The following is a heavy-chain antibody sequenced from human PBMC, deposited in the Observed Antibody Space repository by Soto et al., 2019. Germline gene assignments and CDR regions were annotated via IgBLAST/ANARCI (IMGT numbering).Heavy chain of an antibody. V-gene: IGHV1-2*02. CDR3: ARPPGYISDWYYFDL. CDR2: ISPKSGGT. D-gene: IGHD3-9*01. J-gene: IGHJ4*02. Sequence: QVQLVQSGAEVKKPGASVKVSCEASGYSFIDYYIHWVRQAPGQGFEWVGRISPKSGGTNSAQKFEGRFTKTWDTSLNTAYMELSSLKSDDTAVYYCARPPGYISDWYYFDLWGQGTRVTVSS. CDR1: GYSFIDYY.